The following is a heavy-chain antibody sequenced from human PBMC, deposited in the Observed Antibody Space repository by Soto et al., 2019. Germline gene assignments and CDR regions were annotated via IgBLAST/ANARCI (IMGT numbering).Heavy chain of an antibody. Sequence: QVQLQQWGAGLLKPSETLSLTCAVYGGSFSGYYWSWIRQPPGKGLEWIGEINHSGSTNYNPSLKSRVTISVDTSKNQFSLKLSSVTAADTAVYYCARTVVVVAATRGSVDPWGQGTLVTVSS. D-gene: IGHD2-15*01. CDR2: INHSGST. CDR1: GGSFSGYY. V-gene: IGHV4-34*01. CDR3: ARTVVVVAATRGSVDP. J-gene: IGHJ5*02.